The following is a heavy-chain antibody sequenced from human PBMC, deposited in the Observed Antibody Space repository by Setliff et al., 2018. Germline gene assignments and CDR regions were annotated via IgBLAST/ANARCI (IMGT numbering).Heavy chain of an antibody. V-gene: IGHV1-69*13. D-gene: IGHD2-2*03. J-gene: IGHJ5*02. CDR3: ARDGYPGTS. Sequence: ASVKVSCKASGGTFSSYGISWVWQAPGQGLEWMGGTIPIFGTTNYAQKFQGRVTITADESTSTAYMELNSLRSEDTAVYYCARDGYPGTSWGQGTLVTVSS. CDR1: GGTFSSYG. CDR2: TIPIFGTT.